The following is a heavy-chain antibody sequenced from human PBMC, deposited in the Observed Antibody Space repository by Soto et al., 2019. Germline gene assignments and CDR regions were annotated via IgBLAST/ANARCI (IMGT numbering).Heavy chain of an antibody. D-gene: IGHD3-10*01. CDR1: GGSISGINW. CDR3: ARFGGGINV. V-gene: IGHV4-4*02. J-gene: IGHJ6*02. CDR2: IYHSGST. Sequence: QVQLQESGPGLVKPSGPLSLTCAVSGGSISGINWWYWVRQPPGKGLEWIGEIYHSGSTHYNPSLKSRVTMSVDNSKNQFSLNLNSVTAADTAVYYCARFGGGINVWGQGTTVTVSS.